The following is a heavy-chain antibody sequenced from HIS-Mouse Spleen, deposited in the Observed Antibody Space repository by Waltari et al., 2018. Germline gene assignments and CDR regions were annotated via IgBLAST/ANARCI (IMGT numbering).Heavy chain of an antibody. Sequence: QLQLQESGPGLVKPAETLSLTCPVSGGSISSSSYYLGWILQPPGKGLEGIGSIYYSGSTYYNPSLKSRVTISVDTSKNQFSLKLSSVTAADTAVYYCAREIPYSSSWYDWYFDLWGRGTLVTVSS. CDR2: IYYSGST. CDR3: AREIPYSSSWYDWYFDL. V-gene: IGHV4-39*07. CDR1: GGSISSSSYY. J-gene: IGHJ2*01. D-gene: IGHD6-13*01.